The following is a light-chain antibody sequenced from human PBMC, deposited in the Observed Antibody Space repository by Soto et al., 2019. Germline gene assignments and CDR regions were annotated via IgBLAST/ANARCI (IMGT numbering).Light chain of an antibody. V-gene: IGKV3-20*01. CDR3: QQYGSSPLT. CDR2: GAS. Sequence: EIVLTQSPGTLSLSPGERATLSCRASQSVSNNYLAWYQQKPGQAPRLLIYGASRRATGIPDRFSGSGSGTDFTLTISRLEPEDFAVYSWQQYGSSPLTFGGGTMVDIK. J-gene: IGKJ4*01. CDR1: QSVSNNY.